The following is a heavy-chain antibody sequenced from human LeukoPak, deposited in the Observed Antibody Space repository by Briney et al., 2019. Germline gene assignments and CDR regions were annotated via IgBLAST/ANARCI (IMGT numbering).Heavy chain of an antibody. D-gene: IGHD6-13*01. V-gene: IGHV4-34*01. CDR1: GGSFSGYY. CDR2: INHSGST. CDR3: ARGLSSSWKYYYYMDV. J-gene: IGHJ6*03. Sequence: SETLSLTCAVYGGSFSGYYWSWIRQPPGKGLEWIGEINHSGSTNYNPSLKSRVTISVDTSKNQFSLKLSSVTAADTAVYYCARGLSSSWKYYYYMDVRGKGTTVTVSS.